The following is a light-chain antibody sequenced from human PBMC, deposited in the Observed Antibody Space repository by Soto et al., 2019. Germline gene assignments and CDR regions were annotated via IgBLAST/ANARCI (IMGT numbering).Light chain of an antibody. J-gene: IGKJ1*01. V-gene: IGKV1-8*01. CDR2: AAS. CDR1: QGISSY. Sequence: AIRMTQSPSSFSASTGDRVTITCRASQGISSYLAWYQQKPGKAPKLLIYAASTLQSGVPSRFSGSGSGTDFTLTISCLQSEDCATYYCQQYYSYPHTFGQGTKGEIK. CDR3: QQYYSYPHT.